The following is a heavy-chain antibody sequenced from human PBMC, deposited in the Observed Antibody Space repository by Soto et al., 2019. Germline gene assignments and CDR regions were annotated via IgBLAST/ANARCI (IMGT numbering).Heavy chain of an antibody. CDR2: IDTGGDAM. CDR1: GFTFSNYE. J-gene: IGHJ4*02. CDR3: ARESIGCGGDCLDY. V-gene: IGHV3-48*03. Sequence: EVQLVESGGGLVQPGGSLRLSCAVSGFTFSNYEWNWVRQAPGKGLEWISYIDTGGDAMFYADSVKGRFAVSRDNTMNSLYLQMNSLRAEDTAAYYCARESIGCGGDCLDYWGQGTLVTVSS. D-gene: IGHD2-21*01.